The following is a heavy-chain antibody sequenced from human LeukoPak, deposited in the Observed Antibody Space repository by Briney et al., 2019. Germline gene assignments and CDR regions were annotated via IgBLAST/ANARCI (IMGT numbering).Heavy chain of an antibody. CDR2: IIPIFGTA. CDR1: GGTFSSHA. J-gene: IGHJ6*03. CDR3: ARGEGIAAAGPGYYYYYMDV. V-gene: IGHV1-69*13. D-gene: IGHD6-13*01. Sequence: GSSVKVSCKASGGTFSSHAICRVRQAPGPALEWMGGIIPIFGTANYAQKFQGRVTITADESTSTAYMELSSLRSEDTAVYYCARGEGIAAAGPGYYYYYMDVWGKGTTVTVSS.